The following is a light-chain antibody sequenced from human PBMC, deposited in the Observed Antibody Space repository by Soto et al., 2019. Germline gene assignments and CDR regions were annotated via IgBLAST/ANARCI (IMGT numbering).Light chain of an antibody. V-gene: IGKV1-5*01. J-gene: IGKJ1*01. CDR2: DAS. CDR3: QQYNSYSCT. Sequence: DIQMTQSPSTLSASVGDRVTITCRASQSISSWLAWYQQKTGKAPKLLIYDASSLESGVPSRFSGSGSGTEFTLTISSLQPDDFATYYCQQYNSYSCTFGQGTKVEIK. CDR1: QSISSW.